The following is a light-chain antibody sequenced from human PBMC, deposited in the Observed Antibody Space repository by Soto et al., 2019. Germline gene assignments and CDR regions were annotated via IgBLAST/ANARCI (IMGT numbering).Light chain of an antibody. CDR2: GAT. V-gene: IGKV3D-15*01. CDR3: QQYNNWPRT. CDR1: QSVSII. Sequence: EIVLTQSPGTLSLSPGKRATLSCRASQSVSIILAWYPPTPGQAPRLLIHGATTRATGIPARFSCSGAGTDCTRTISSLESEDVEVDDCQQYNNWPRTFGQGTKVDIK. J-gene: IGKJ1*01.